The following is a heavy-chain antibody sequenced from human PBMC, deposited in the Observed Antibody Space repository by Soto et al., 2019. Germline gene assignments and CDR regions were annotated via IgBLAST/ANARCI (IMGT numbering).Heavy chain of an antibody. CDR2: VKSKNDGGAI. CDR1: GFTLTSAW. V-gene: IGHV3-15*05. Sequence: GRPLRPPCAAPGFTLTSAWTNWARQATGKGRGWVGRVKSKNDGGAIDFGTPVKGRFIISRDDSKNTAYLQMNSLKIEDTGVYYCVGGSPFEYWGQGTLVTVSS. J-gene: IGHJ4*02. CDR3: VGGSPFEY. D-gene: IGHD1-26*01.